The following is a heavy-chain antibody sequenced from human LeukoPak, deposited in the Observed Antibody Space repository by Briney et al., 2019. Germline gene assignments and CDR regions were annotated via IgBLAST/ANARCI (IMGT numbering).Heavy chain of an antibody. CDR3: ARLRDGYFFDY. D-gene: IGHD5-24*01. CDR1: GYTFTSYG. CDR2: IYPGDSDT. Sequence: GKSLKISCQASGYTFTSYGIGWVRQMPGKGLEWMGIIYPGDSDTRYSPSFQGQVTISADKSNNTAYLQWSSLKASDTAMYYCARLRDGYFFDYWGQGTLVTVSS. V-gene: IGHV5-51*01. J-gene: IGHJ4*02.